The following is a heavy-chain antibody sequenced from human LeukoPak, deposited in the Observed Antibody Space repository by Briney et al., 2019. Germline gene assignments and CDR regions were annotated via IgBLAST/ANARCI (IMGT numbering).Heavy chain of an antibody. CDR3: TKMAGYYDFWSGYYGDF. J-gene: IGHJ4*02. CDR2: IRYDGSNK. CDR1: RFTFSSYG. V-gene: IGHV3-30*02. D-gene: IGHD3-3*01. Sequence: GGSLRLSCAASRFTFSSYGMHWVRQAPGKGLEWVAFIRYDGSNKYYADSVKGRFTISRDNSKNTLYLQMNSLRAEDTAVYYCTKMAGYYDFWSGYYGDFWGQGPLVTVSS.